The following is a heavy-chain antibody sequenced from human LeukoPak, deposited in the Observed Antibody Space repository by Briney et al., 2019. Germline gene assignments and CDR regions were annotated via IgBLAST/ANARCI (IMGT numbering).Heavy chain of an antibody. CDR2: IFHDGVT. J-gene: IGHJ4*02. CDR3: ARYYGDSFGY. CDR1: GASVGGNH. D-gene: IGHD4-17*01. V-gene: IGHV4-59*02. Sequence: SETLSLTCAVSGASVGGNHWSWIRQSPEKGLEWIGNIFHDGVTDYNPSFKSRVTMLPDTSKNQFSLRLTSVTAADTAVYYCARYYGDSFGYWGQGTLVTVSS.